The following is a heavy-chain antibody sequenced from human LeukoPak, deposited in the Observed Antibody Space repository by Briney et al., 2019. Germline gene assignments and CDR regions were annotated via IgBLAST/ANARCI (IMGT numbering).Heavy chain of an antibody. CDR3: ARDDSGTDTIDY. D-gene: IGHD1-7*01. CDR2: IFYTGNT. Sequence: PSETLSLTCTVSGGSISSADHYWSWIRQHPGKGLEWIGYIFYTGNTYYNPSLKSRITISVDTSKNRFSLKLSSVTAADKAVYYCARDDSGTDTIDYWGQGTLVTVSS. V-gene: IGHV4-31*03. CDR1: GGSISSADHY. J-gene: IGHJ4*02.